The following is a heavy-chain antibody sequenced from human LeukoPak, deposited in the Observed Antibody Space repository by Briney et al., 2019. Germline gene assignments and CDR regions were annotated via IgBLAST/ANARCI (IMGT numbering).Heavy chain of an antibody. D-gene: IGHD6-19*01. CDR1: GFTFSSYA. Sequence: GGSLRLSCAASGFTFSSYAMSWVRQAPGKGLEWVSAISGSGGSTNYADSVKGRFTISRDNSKNTLYLQMSSLRAEDTAVYYCAKDPGIAVAGPCDYWGQGTLVTVSS. V-gene: IGHV3-23*01. CDR2: ISGSGGST. CDR3: AKDPGIAVAGPCDY. J-gene: IGHJ4*02.